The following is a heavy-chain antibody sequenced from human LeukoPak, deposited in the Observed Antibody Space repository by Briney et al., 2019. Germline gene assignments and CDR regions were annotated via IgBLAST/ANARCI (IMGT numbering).Heavy chain of an antibody. D-gene: IGHD4-17*01. Sequence: GGSLRLSCAASGFTFSSKYMSWVRQAPGKGLEGVSVIYSGGHTYYADSVKGRFTISRDNSKNTLYLQMNSLRAEDTAVYYCVRGGYGDYPTDYWGQGTLVTVSS. V-gene: IGHV3-66*01. CDR3: VRGGYGDYPTDY. CDR2: IYSGGHT. J-gene: IGHJ4*02. CDR1: GFTFSSKY.